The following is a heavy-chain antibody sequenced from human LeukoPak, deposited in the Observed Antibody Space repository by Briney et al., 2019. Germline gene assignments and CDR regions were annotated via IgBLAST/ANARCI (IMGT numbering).Heavy chain of an antibody. V-gene: IGHV1-69*06. CDR3: ARTNAGYYYYMDV. J-gene: IGHJ6*03. Sequence: ASVKVSCKASGGTFSSYAISWVRQAPGQGLEWMGGIIPIFGTANYAQKFQGRVTITADKSTSTAYMELSSLRSEDTAVYYCARTNAGYYYYMDVWGKGTTVTISS. CDR2: IIPIFGTA. CDR1: GGTFSSYA.